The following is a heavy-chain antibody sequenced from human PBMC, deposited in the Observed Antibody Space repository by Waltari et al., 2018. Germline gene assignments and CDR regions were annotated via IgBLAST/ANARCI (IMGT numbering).Heavy chain of an antibody. D-gene: IGHD3-22*01. CDR3: ARDEGYYDSSGYFSYYYYYGMDV. J-gene: IGHJ6*02. Sequence: QVQLVQSGAEVKKPGASVKVSCKASGYTFTSYGISWVRQAPGQGLEWMGWISAYNGNTNYAQKLQGRVTMTTDTSTSTAYMELRSLRSDDTAVYYCARDEGYYDSSGYFSYYYYYGMDVWGQGTTVTVSS. CDR1: GYTFTSYG. V-gene: IGHV1-18*01. CDR2: ISAYNGNT.